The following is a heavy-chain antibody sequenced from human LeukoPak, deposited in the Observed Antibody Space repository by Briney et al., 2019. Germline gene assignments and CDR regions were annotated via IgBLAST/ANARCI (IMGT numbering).Heavy chain of an antibody. J-gene: IGHJ4*02. CDR3: ARLPRATIGATNYFDF. CDR1: GGSISSSSYY. CDR2: IFYSGTT. D-gene: IGHD5-24*01. Sequence: SETLSLTCTVSGGSISSSSYYWCWIRQPPGKGLEWIGTIFYSGTTYYNPSLKSRVTISVDTSKNQFSLNLSSVTAADTALYYCARLPRATIGATNYFDFWGQGTLVTVSS. V-gene: IGHV4-39*01.